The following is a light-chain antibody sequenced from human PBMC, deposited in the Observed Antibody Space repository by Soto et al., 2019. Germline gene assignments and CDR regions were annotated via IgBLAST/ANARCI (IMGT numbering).Light chain of an antibody. Sequence: EIVMTQSPATLSVSPGERATLSCRASQSIGSRLAWYQQKPGQAPRLLIYGASTRATGIPARFSGSGSGTEFTLTISSLQSEDFAVYYCQHYNNWPPGTFGPGTKVDIK. V-gene: IGKV3-15*01. CDR2: GAS. CDR3: QHYNNWPPGT. J-gene: IGKJ3*01. CDR1: QSIGSR.